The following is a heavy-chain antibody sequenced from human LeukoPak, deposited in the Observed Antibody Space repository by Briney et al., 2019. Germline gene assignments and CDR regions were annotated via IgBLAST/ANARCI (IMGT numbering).Heavy chain of an antibody. CDR2: INPNSGGT. V-gene: IGHV1-2*02. D-gene: IGHD6-19*01. Sequence: ASVKVSCKASGYTFTGYCMHWVRQAPGQGLEWMGWINPNSGGTNYAQKFQGRVTMTRDTSISTAYMELSRLRSDDTAVDYCARGRNQWLVRDAFDIWGQGTMVTVSS. J-gene: IGHJ3*02. CDR3: ARGRNQWLVRDAFDI. CDR1: GYTFTGYC.